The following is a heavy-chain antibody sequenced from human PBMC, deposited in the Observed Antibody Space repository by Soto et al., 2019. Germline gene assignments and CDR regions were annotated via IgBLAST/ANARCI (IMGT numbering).Heavy chain of an antibody. V-gene: IGHV4-38-2*01. CDR1: GYPIGSGYY. J-gene: IGHJ5*02. CDR3: ARRDCSSDSCSEARWFDP. D-gene: IGHD2-2*01. Sequence: ETLSLTCSVSGYPIGSGYYWSWLRQPPGKGLEWIGSVYRTETTFYNPSLKSRVAISLDMSNNQVSLKVNSVTAADTAVYYCARRDCSSDSCSEARWFDPWGQGTLVTVYS. CDR2: VYRTETT.